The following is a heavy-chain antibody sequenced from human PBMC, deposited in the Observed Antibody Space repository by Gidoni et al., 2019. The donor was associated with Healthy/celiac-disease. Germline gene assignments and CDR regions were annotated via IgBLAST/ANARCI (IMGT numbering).Heavy chain of an antibody. D-gene: IGHD2-8*02. CDR2: IYWDDDE. V-gene: IGHV2-5*02. J-gene: IGHJ4*02. Sequence: ITLKESGPTLVKPTQTLTLTCTFSGFSLSTSGVGVGWIRQPPGKALEWLALIYWDDDERYSPSLKSRLTITKDTSKNQVVLTMTNMDPVDTATYCCAHSRYCTGGVCYRGGYFDYWGQGTLVTVSS. CDR1: GFSLSTSGVG. CDR3: AHSRYCTGGVCYRGGYFDY.